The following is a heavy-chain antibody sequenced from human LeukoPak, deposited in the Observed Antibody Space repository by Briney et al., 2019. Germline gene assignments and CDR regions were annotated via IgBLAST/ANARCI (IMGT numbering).Heavy chain of an antibody. J-gene: IGHJ4*02. CDR1: GFTFSNAW. CDR2: IKSKTDGGTT. D-gene: IGHD3-3*01. V-gene: IGHV3-15*01. Sequence: KTGGSLRLSCAASGFTFSNAWMSWVRQAPGKGLEWVGRIKSKTDGGTTDYAAPVKGRFTISRDDSKNTAYLQMNSLKPEDTAVYYCTTGQHSTYYDFWSGYHTFDYWGQGTLVTVSS. CDR3: TTGQHSTYYDFWSGYHTFDY.